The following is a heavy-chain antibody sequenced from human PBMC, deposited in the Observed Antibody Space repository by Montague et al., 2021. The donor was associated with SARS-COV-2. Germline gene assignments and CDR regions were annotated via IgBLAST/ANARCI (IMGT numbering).Heavy chain of an antibody. CDR2: ISYDGSNK. Sequence: SLRLSCAASGFTFSSYAMHWVRQAPGKGLEWVAVISYDGSNKYYADSVKGRFTISRDNSKNTLYLQMNSRRAEDTAVYYCARARGGSYYYGMDVWGQGATVTVSS. V-gene: IGHV3-30-3*01. CDR1: GFTFSSYA. CDR3: ARARGGSYYYGMDV. D-gene: IGHD2-15*01. J-gene: IGHJ6*02.